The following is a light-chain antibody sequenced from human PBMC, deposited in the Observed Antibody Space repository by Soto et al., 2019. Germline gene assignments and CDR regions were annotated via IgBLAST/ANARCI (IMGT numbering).Light chain of an antibody. V-gene: IGLV2-14*01. CDR2: EVT. J-gene: IGLJ2*01. CDR3: SSYTSSRTVL. CDR1: SSDVGGYNY. Sequence: QSVLTQPASVSGSLGQSITISCTVTSSDVGGYNYVSWYQQHPGKDPKVVIFEVTKRPSGVSSRFSGSKSGNTASLTVSGLQAEDEGDYYCSSYTSSRTVLFGGGTKVTVL.